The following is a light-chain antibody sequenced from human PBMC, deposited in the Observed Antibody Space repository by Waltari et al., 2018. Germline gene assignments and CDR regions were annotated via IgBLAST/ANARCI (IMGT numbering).Light chain of an antibody. CDR3: QQYDTYVT. CDR2: KAS. Sequence: DIQMTKPPSPLSAFEGDRFTITCRASQSISTWLAWYQQKPGKAPKLLIYKASSLESGVPSRFSGSGSGTEFTLTISSLQPDDFATYYCQQYDTYVTFGGGTKVEIK. J-gene: IGKJ4*01. V-gene: IGKV1-5*03. CDR1: QSISTW.